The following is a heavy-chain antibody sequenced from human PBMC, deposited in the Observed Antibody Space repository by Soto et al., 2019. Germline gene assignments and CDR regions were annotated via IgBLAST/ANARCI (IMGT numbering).Heavy chain of an antibody. CDR3: ARTRMLRDFDY. D-gene: IGHD2-15*01. Sequence: PSETLSLTCTVSGGSISSGGYYWSWIRQHPGKGLEWIGYIYYSGSTYYNPSLKSRVTISVDTSKNQFSLKLSSVTAADTAVYYCARTRMLRDFDYWGQGTLVTVSS. V-gene: IGHV4-31*03. CDR1: GGSISSGGYY. J-gene: IGHJ4*02. CDR2: IYYSGST.